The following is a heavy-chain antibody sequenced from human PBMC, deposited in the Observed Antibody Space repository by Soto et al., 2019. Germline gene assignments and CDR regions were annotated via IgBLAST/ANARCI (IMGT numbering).Heavy chain of an antibody. V-gene: IGHV1-18*01. CDR1: RYTFTRYG. Sequence: ASVLVSCKASRYTFTRYGISWVRQAPGQWLEWMGWISAYNGNTNYAQKLQGRVTMTTDTSTSTAYMELRSLRSDDTAFYYCARLRSGYFTGFDFWGLGTLVTVSS. J-gene: IGHJ4*02. D-gene: IGHD3-3*01. CDR3: ARLRSGYFTGFDF. CDR2: ISAYNGNT.